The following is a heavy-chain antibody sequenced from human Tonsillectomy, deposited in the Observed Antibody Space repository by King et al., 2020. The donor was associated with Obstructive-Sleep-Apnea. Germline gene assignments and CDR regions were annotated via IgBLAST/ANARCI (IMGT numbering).Heavy chain of an antibody. CDR3: AGVSGSWHPSIDY. CDR1: GLTFSSYA. V-gene: IGHV3-23*04. CDR2: ISGSGGNI. Sequence: VQLVESGGGLVQPGGSLRLSCAASGLTFSSYAMSWVRQAPGKGLEWVSVISGSGGNIYYADSVKGRFTISRDNSRDTLYLQINSLRAEDTAVYFCAGVSGSWHPSIDYWGQGTLVTVSS. D-gene: IGHD1-26*01. J-gene: IGHJ4*02.